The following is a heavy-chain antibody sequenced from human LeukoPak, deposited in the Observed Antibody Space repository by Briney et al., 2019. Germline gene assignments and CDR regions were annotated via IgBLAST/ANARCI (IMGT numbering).Heavy chain of an antibody. CDR2: IIPILGIA. D-gene: IGHD6-13*01. V-gene: IGHV1-69*04. J-gene: IGHJ4*02. Sequence: SVKVSCKASGGTFSSYAISWVRQAPGQGLEWMGRIIPILGIANYAQKFQGRVTITADKSTSTAYMELSSLRSEDTAVYYCARDLVIAAAGQPIDYWGQGTLVTVSS. CDR3: ARDLVIAAAGQPIDY. CDR1: GGTFSSYA.